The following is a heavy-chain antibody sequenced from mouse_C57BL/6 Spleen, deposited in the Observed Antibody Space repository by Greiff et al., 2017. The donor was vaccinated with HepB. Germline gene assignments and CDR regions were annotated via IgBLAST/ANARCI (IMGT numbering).Heavy chain of an antibody. J-gene: IGHJ4*01. D-gene: IGHD1-1*01. V-gene: IGHV5-9*01. CDR1: GFTFSSYT. CDR3: ARQGTTVVAGGDY. Sequence: EVKLVESGGGLVKPGGSLKLSCAASGFTFSSYTMSWVRQTPEKRLEWVATISGGGGNTYYPDSVKGRFTISRDNAKNTLYLQMSSLRSEDTALYYCARQGTTVVAGGDYWGQGTSVTVSS. CDR2: ISGGGGNT.